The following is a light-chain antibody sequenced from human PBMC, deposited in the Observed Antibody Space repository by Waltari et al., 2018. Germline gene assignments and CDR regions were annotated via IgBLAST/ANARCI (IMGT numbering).Light chain of an antibody. V-gene: IGKV3-11*01. J-gene: IGKJ5*01. Sequence: DIVLTQSPATLSLSPGERATLSCRASQSVSSYLAWYQHKPGQAPRLLIYGASNRATGIPARFSGSGSGTDFTLTISSLEPEDFAVYYCQQRTNWITFGQGTRLEIK. CDR2: GAS. CDR3: QQRTNWIT. CDR1: QSVSSY.